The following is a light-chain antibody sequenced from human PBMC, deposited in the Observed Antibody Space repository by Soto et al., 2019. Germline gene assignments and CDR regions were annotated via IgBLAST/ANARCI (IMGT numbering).Light chain of an antibody. Sequence: QSALTQPPSASGSPGQSVTISCTGTKNDIGVYDFVSWYQHHPGKAPRLIIYEVVQRPSGVPDRFSGSKAGNTASLTVSGLQAAEEADDFCKSYAGSNTEVFGSGTKVTVL. CDR2: EVV. CDR3: KSYAGSNTEV. J-gene: IGLJ1*01. CDR1: KNDIGVYDF. V-gene: IGLV2-8*01.